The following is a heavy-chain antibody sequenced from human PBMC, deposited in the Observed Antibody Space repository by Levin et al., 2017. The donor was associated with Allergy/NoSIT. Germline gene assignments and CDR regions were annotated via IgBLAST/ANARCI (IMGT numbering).Heavy chain of an antibody. CDR3: AKDISGGGHRRYYYGMDV. CDR2: ISWNSGSI. Sequence: GGSLRLSCAASGFTFDDYAMHWVRQAPGKGLEWVSGISWNSGSIGYADSVKGRFTISRDNAKNSLYLQMNSLRAEDTALYYCAKDISGGGHRRYYYGMDVWGQGTTVTVSS. CDR1: GFTFDDYA. V-gene: IGHV3-9*01. J-gene: IGHJ6*02.